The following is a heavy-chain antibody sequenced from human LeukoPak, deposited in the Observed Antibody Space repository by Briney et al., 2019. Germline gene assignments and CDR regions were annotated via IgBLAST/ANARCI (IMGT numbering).Heavy chain of an antibody. Sequence: SETLSLTCTVSGGSISSYYWSWIRQPPGKGLEWIGYIYYSGSTNYNPSLKSRVTISVDTSKNQFSLKLSSVTAADTAVYYCASDYGGNHGPGWFDPWGQGTLVTVSS. CDR3: ASDYGGNHGPGWFDP. J-gene: IGHJ5*02. V-gene: IGHV4-59*12. D-gene: IGHD4-23*01. CDR1: GGSISSYY. CDR2: IYYSGST.